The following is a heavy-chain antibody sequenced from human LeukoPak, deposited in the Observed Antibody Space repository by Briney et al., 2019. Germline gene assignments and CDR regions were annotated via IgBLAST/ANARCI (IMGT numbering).Heavy chain of an antibody. CDR1: GFTFSTSA. CDR3: AAEGRIAAHIAFDI. D-gene: IGHD6-6*01. J-gene: IGHJ3*02. CDR2: IYYDGNNK. Sequence: PGGSLRLSCAVSGFTFSTSAMHWVRQAPGKGLEWVAFIYYDGNNKKYADSVKGRFTISRDNSKNTLYLQMNSLRAEDTAVYYCAAEGRIAAHIAFDIWDQGTMVTVSS. V-gene: IGHV3-30*02.